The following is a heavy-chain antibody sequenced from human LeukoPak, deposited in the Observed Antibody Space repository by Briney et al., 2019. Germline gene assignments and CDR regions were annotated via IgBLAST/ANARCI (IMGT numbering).Heavy chain of an antibody. CDR3: AKDSTRGSSWDFDY. Sequence: AGGSLRLSCAASGFTFSSYWMSWVRQAPGKGLEWVANIKQDGSEKYYVDSVKGRFTISRDNSKNSLYLQMNSLRAEDTALYYCAKDSTRGSSWDFDYWGQGTLVTVSS. V-gene: IGHV3-7*03. CDR2: IKQDGSEK. D-gene: IGHD6-6*01. J-gene: IGHJ4*02. CDR1: GFTFSSYW.